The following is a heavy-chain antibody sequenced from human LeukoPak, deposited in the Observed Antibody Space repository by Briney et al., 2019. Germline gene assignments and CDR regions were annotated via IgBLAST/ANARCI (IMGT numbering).Heavy chain of an antibody. CDR1: GFTFSSCA. CDR2: ISYDGSNK. CDR3: ARRDYYDSSGLDY. D-gene: IGHD3-22*01. Sequence: GGSLRLSCAASGFTFSSCAMHWVRQAPGKGLEWVAVISYDGSNKYYADSVKGRFTISRDNSKNTLYLQMNSLRAEDTAVYYCARRDYYDSSGLDYWGQGTLVTVSS. V-gene: IGHV3-30-3*01. J-gene: IGHJ4*02.